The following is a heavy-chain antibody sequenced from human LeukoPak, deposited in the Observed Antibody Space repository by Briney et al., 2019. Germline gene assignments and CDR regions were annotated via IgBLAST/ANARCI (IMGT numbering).Heavy chain of an antibody. CDR2: IWYDGSNK. J-gene: IGHJ3*02. Sequence: GGSLRLSCAASGFTFSSYGMHWVRQAPGKGLEWVAVIWYDGSNKYYADSVKGRFTISRDNSKNTLYMQMNSLRAGDTAVYYCARDRGVTSEDAFDIWGQGTRVTVSS. V-gene: IGHV3-33*01. D-gene: IGHD3-10*01. CDR1: GFTFSSYG. CDR3: ARDRGVTSEDAFDI.